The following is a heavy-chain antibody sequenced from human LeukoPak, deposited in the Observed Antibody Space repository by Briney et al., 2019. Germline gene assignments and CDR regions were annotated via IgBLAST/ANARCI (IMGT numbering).Heavy chain of an antibody. J-gene: IGHJ2*01. CDR1: GFTFTNYA. D-gene: IGHD4-23*01. CDR3: AKNNDYGGSYWYFDH. CDR2: ISYDETNK. Sequence: GGSLRLSCAASGFTFTNYAMHWVRQAPGKGLEWVAVISYDETNKYYEDSVKGRFTISRDSSKNTLYLQMSSLRDEDTAVYYCAKNNDYGGSYWYFDHWGRGTLVTVSS. V-gene: IGHV3-30*04.